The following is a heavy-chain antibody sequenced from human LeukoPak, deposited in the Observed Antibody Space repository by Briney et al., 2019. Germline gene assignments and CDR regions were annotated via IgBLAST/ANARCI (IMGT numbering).Heavy chain of an antibody. CDR3: ARDDCSNISCYHNWFDP. CDR1: GFTFSSYW. V-gene: IGHV3-7*01. Sequence: QPGGSLRLSCAASGFTFSSYWMSWVRQAPGKGLEWVANIKQDGSEKYYVDSVKGRFTISRDNAKNSLYLQMNSLRAEDTAVYYCARDDCSNISCYHNWFDPWGQGTLVTVSS. D-gene: IGHD2-2*01. CDR2: IKQDGSEK. J-gene: IGHJ5*02.